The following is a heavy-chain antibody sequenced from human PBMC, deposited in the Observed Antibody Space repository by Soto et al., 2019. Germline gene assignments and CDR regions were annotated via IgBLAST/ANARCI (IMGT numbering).Heavy chain of an antibody. CDR3: ARKIGEMIRYTYYRGFGF. CDR2: INPSDGST. CDR1: GYTFTNYY. D-gene: IGHD3-16*01. V-gene: IGHV1-46*01. J-gene: IGHJ4*02. Sequence: QVQLVQSGAEVKKPGASVNVSCKASGYTFTNYYMHWVRQAPGQGLEWMGIINPSDGSTTYAQKFHGQHTITQDKAPNPVSLEVVSLTSEDTAVDYRARKIGEMIRYTYYRGFGFWGLGTLVTVSS.